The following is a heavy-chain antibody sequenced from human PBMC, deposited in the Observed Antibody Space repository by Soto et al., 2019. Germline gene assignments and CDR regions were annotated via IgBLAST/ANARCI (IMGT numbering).Heavy chain of an antibody. CDR2: ISGGGGVST. CDR1: GFTFSSYA. V-gene: IGHV3-23*01. D-gene: IGHD3-10*01. CDR3: AKDAISMVRGVNNWFDP. J-gene: IGHJ5*02. Sequence: EVQLLESGGGLVQPGGSLTLSCAASGFTFSSYAMTWVRQAPGKGLEWVSGISGGGGVSTYYADSVKGRFTISRDTSMNTLYLQMNRLRAEDTAVYYGAKDAISMVRGVNNWFDPWGQGTLVTVAS.